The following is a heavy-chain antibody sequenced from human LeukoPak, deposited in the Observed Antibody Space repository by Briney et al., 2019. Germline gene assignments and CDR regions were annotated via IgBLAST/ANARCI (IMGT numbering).Heavy chain of an antibody. CDR2: ISGSGGTT. CDR3: ARVRRFGELLARWGNAFDI. V-gene: IGHV3-23*01. Sequence: GGSLRLSCAASGFTFNNYAMSWVRQAPGKGLEWVSAISGSGGTTYYADSVKGRFTISRDNAKNSLYLQMNSLRAEDTAVYYCARVRRFGELLARWGNAFDIWGQGTMATVSS. J-gene: IGHJ3*02. D-gene: IGHD3-10*01. CDR1: GFTFNNYA.